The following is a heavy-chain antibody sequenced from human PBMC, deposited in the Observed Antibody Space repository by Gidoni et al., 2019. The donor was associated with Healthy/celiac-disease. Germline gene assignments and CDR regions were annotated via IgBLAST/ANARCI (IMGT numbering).Heavy chain of an antibody. J-gene: IGHJ4*02. CDR3: ARAAGYYYDSSGYYLGY. V-gene: IGHV1-69*02. CDR2: IIPILGIA. D-gene: IGHD3-22*01. CDR1: GGTFSSYT. Sequence: QVQLVHSGAEVKKPGSSVKVSCKASGGTFSSYTISWVRQAPGQGLEWMGRIIPILGIANYAQKFQGRVTITADKSTSTAYMELSSLRSEDTAVYYCARAAGYYYDSSGYYLGYWGQGTLVTVSS.